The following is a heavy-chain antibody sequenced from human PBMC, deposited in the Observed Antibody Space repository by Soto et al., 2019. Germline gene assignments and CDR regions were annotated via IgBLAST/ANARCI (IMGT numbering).Heavy chain of an antibody. CDR2: IIPIFGTA. D-gene: IGHD3-22*01. J-gene: IGHJ4*02. Sequence: QVQLVQSGAEVKKPGSSVKVSCKASGGTFSSYAISWVRQAPGQGLEWMGGIIPIFGTANYAQKFQGRVTITADESTSTAYMEMSSLRSEDTAVYYCASHEYYYDSSGYYTSIYSFDYWGQGTLVTVSS. CDR3: ASHEYYYDSSGYYTSIYSFDY. CDR1: GGTFSSYA. V-gene: IGHV1-69*01.